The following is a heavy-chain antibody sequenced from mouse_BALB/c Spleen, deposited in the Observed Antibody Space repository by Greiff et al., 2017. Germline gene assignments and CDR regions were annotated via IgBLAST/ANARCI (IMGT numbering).Heavy chain of an antibody. V-gene: IGHV14-3*02. CDR2: IDPANGNT. J-gene: IGHJ3*01. CDR3: APYGYDGAGFAY. CDR1: GFNIKDTY. D-gene: IGHD2-2*01. Sequence: EVKLQESGAELVKPGASVKLSCTASGFNIKDTYMHWVKQRPEQGLEWIGRIDPANGNTKYDPKFQGKATITADTSSNTAYLQLSSLTSEDTAVYYCAPYGYDGAGFAYWGQGTLVTVSA.